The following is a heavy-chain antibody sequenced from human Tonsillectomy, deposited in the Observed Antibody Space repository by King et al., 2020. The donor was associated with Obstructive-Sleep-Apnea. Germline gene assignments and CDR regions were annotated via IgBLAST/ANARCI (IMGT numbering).Heavy chain of an antibody. CDR3: ARQFDFRVRARGMDG. D-gene: IGHD3-10*01. CDR1: GGSISSGGYY. V-gene: IGHV4-31*03. J-gene: IGHJ6*01. Sequence: VQLQESGPGLVKPSQTLSLTCIVSGGSISSGGYYWSWVRQHPVKGLEWIGYISYSVSTFYKPSLKSRITISADMSKNEFSLNLRSVTAADTGVYYCARQFDFRVRARGMDGWGRGTTVTVSS. CDR2: ISYSVST.